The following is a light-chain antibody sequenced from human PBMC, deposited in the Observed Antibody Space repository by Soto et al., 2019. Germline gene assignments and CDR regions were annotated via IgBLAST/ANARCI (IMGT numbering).Light chain of an antibody. CDR1: QGIRSD. J-gene: IGKJ1*01. V-gene: IGKV1-6*01. CDR2: AAS. CDR3: LQDYTYPWT. Sequence: IQMTQSPSTLSGSLGDRVTITCRASQGIRSDLGWFQQKPGKAPKLLISAASILQSGVPSRFRGSGSGTDFTLTISSLQPEDFETYYCLQDYTYPWTFGQGTKVDIK.